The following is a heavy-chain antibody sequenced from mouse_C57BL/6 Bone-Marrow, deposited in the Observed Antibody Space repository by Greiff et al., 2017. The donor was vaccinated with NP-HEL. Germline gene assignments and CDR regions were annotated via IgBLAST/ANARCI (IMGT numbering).Heavy chain of an antibody. Sequence: EVQLQQSGAELVRPGSSVKMSCKTSGYTFTSYGINWVKQRPGQGLEWIGYIYIGNGYTAYNEKFKGKSTLTSDTSSSTTYMQLSSLTSEDSAIYFCARDPYLDYWGQGTTLTVSS. V-gene: IGHV1-58*01. CDR3: ARDPYLDY. CDR1: GYTFTSYG. J-gene: IGHJ2*01. CDR2: IYIGNGYT.